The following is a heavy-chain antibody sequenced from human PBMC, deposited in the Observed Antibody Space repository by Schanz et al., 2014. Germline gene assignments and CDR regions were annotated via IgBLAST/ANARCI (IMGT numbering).Heavy chain of an antibody. J-gene: IGHJ6*02. Sequence: QVQLVESGGGVVQPGTSLRLSCAASGFTFRGHAVHWVRQAPGQGLEKVAVTSTDGTKTYYAASVRGRFTISRDNSKNTLYLQMNSLRAEDTAVYYCAKGSMAARPLLPTDYYFYGTDIWGQGTTVTVSS. V-gene: IGHV3-30*04. D-gene: IGHD6-6*01. CDR3: AKGSMAARPLLPTDYYFYGTDI. CDR2: TSTDGTKT. CDR1: GFTFRGHA.